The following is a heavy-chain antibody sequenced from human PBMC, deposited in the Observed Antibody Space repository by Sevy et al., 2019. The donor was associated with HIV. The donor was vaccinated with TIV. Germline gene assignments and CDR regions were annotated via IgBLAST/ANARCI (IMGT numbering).Heavy chain of an antibody. CDR3: AREDFVFGNYYGMDV. D-gene: IGHD2-15*01. J-gene: IGHJ6*02. V-gene: IGHV3-30-3*01. CDR2: ISYDGSNK. Sequence: GGSLRVSCAASGFTFSSYAMHWVRQAPGKGLEWVAVISYDGSNKYYADSVKGRFTISRDNSKNTLYLQMNSLRAEDTAVYYCAREDFVFGNYYGMDVWGQGTTVTVSS. CDR1: GFTFSSYA.